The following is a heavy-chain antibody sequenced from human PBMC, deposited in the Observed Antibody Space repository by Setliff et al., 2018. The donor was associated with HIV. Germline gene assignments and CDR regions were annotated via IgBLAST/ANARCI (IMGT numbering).Heavy chain of an antibody. Sequence: SETLSLTCAVSSYSISSGYYWGWIRQPPGKGLEWIGNIYHSGSTYYNPSLKSRVTISVDTSKNQFSLKLSSVTAADTAVYYCARDPPGSGFHLDYWGQGTPVTVSS. CDR3: ARDPPGSGFHLDY. CDR1: SYSISSGYY. J-gene: IGHJ4*02. CDR2: IYHSGST. V-gene: IGHV4-38-2*02. D-gene: IGHD5-12*01.